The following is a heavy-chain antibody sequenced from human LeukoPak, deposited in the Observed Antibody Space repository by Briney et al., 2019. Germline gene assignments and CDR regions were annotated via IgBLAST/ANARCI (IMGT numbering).Heavy chain of an antibody. J-gene: IGHJ3*02. V-gene: IGHV1-69*04. CDR3: ARDKLPLSAFDI. CDR1: GGTFSSYA. Sequence: GASVKVSCKASGGTFSSYAISWVRQAPGQGLEWMGRIIPILGIANYAQKFQGRVTITADKSTSTAYMELSSPRSEDTAVYYCARDKLPLSAFDIWGQGTMVTVFS. CDR2: IIPILGIA. D-gene: IGHD2-15*01.